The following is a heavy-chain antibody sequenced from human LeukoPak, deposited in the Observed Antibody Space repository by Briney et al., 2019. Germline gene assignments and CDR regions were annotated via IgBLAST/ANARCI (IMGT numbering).Heavy chain of an antibody. CDR3: ARVYDFWSGYYHDAFDI. D-gene: IGHD3-3*01. CDR1: GFTFSSYS. V-gene: IGHV3-21*01. CDR2: ISSSSSYI. Sequence: GGSLRLSCAASGFTFSSYSMNWVGQAPGKGLEWVSSISSSSSYIYYADSVKGRFTISRDNAKNSLYLQMNSLRAEDTAVYYCARVYDFWSGYYHDAFDIWGQGTMVTVSS. J-gene: IGHJ3*02.